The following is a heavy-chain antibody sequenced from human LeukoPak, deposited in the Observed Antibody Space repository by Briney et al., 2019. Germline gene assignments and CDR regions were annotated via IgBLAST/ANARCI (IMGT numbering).Heavy chain of an antibody. Sequence: ASVKVSCKASGYTFTGYYMHWVRQARGQGLEWMGWINPNSGGTNYAQKFQGRVTMTRDTSISTAYMELSRLRSDDTAVYYCARDQVTMVRGVIRYWGQGTLVTLSS. CDR2: INPNSGGT. J-gene: IGHJ4*02. CDR3: ARDQVTMVRGVIRY. D-gene: IGHD3-10*01. V-gene: IGHV1-2*02. CDR1: GYTFTGYY.